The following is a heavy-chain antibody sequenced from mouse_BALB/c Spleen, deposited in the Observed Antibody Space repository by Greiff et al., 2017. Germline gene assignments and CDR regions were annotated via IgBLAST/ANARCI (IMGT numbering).Heavy chain of an antibody. V-gene: IGHV3-2*02. CDR3: ARWGITTGGY. D-gene: IGHD2-4*01. Sequence: EVQRVESGPGLVKPSQSLSLTCTVTGYSITSDYAWNWIRQFPGNKLEWMGYISYSGSTSYNPSLKSRISITRDTSKNQFFLQLNSVTTEDTATYYCARWGITTGGYWGQGTTLTVSS. CDR2: ISYSGST. J-gene: IGHJ2*01. CDR1: GYSITSDYA.